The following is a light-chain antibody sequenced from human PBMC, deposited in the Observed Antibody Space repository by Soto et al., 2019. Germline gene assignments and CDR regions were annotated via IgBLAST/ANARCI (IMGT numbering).Light chain of an antibody. Sequence: DIQMTQSPSSLSASVGDRVTITCRASQSISSYLNWYQQKPGKAPKLLIYAASSLQSGVPSRFSGSGSGTDFPLTISSLQPEDFATYYCQQSYSTPHFTVGPGTKVDIK. CDR2: AAS. J-gene: IGKJ3*01. CDR1: QSISSY. CDR3: QQSYSTPHFT. V-gene: IGKV1-39*01.